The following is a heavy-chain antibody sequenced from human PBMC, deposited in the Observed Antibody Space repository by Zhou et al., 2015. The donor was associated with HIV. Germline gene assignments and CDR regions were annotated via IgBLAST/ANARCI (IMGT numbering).Heavy chain of an antibody. CDR2: ISSKPFSETT. D-gene: IGHD1-26*01. CDR3: SRGALSGSYLKRANVLRSPLIDS. Sequence: EVQLVESGGGLVKPGRSLTISCSASGFRFPDYAMTWFRQAPGKGLEWVGFISSKPFSETTELAASVKGRFTFSRDDSKSIAYLEMNNLKTEDTAVYYCSRGALSGSYLKRANVLRSPLIDSWGQGTLVIVSS. CDR1: GFRFPDYA. V-gene: IGHV3-49*05. J-gene: IGHJ5*01.